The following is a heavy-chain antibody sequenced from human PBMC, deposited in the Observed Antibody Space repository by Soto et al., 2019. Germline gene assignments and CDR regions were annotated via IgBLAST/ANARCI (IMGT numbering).Heavy chain of an antibody. CDR2: ISVYNGNT. Sequence: ASVKVSCKASGYTFTSYGISWVRQAPGQGLEWMGWISVYNGNTNYAQKLQGRVTMTTDTSTSTAYMELRSLRSDDTAVYYCARNKLHYDSSGYYFDYFDYWGQGTLVTVS. CDR1: GYTFTSYG. CDR3: ARNKLHYDSSGYYFDYFDY. J-gene: IGHJ4*02. V-gene: IGHV1-18*01. D-gene: IGHD3-22*01.